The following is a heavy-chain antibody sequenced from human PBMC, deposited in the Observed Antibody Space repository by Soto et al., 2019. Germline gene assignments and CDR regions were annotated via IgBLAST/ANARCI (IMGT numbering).Heavy chain of an antibody. V-gene: IGHV1-69*01. CDR3: ARVWAVAGTIGVYYYGMDV. CDR2: IIPIFGTA. Sequence: QVQLVQSGAEVKKPGSPVKVSCKASGGTFSSYAISWVRQAPGQGLEWMGGIIPIFGTANYAQKFQGRVTITADESTSTAYMELSSLRSEDTAVYYCARVWAVAGTIGVYYYGMDVWGQGTTVTVSS. D-gene: IGHD6-19*01. CDR1: GGTFSSYA. J-gene: IGHJ6*02.